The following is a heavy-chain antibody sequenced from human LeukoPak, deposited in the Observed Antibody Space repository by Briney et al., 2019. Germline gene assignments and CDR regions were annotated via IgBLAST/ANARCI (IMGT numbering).Heavy chain of an antibody. J-gene: IGHJ4*02. CDR2: IYSGGST. Sequence: GGSLRLSCAASGFTVSSNYMSWVRQAPGKGLEWVSVIYSGGSTYYGDSVKGRFTISRDNSKNTLYLQMNSLRAENTAVYYCARGLKYSTGWYYFDYWGQGTLVTVSS. CDR1: GFTVSSNY. D-gene: IGHD6-19*01. CDR3: ARGLKYSTGWYYFDY. V-gene: IGHV3-53*01.